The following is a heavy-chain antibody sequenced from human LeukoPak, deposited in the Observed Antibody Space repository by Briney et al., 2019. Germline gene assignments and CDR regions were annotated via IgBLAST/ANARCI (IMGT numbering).Heavy chain of an antibody. CDR2: ISGSGDST. D-gene: IGHD3-22*01. J-gene: IGHJ4*02. Sequence: GGSLRLSCAASGFIFSSYTMSWVRQAPGKGLEWASTISGSGDSTYYVDSVKGRFTVSRDNSKNTLYLQMNSLRSEDTAVYYCARIGYDSSGYYGYWGQGTLVTVSS. CDR3: ARIGYDSSGYYGY. V-gene: IGHV3-23*01. CDR1: GFIFSSYT.